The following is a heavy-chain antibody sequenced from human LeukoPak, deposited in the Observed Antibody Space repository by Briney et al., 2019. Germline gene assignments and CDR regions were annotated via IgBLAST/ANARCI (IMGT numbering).Heavy chain of an antibody. CDR3: ARRNTAMGSFDC. CDR1: GGSISSTSYY. Sequence: SETLSLTCTVSGGSISSTSYYWGWIRQPPGKGLEWIGSVYYTGSTYYNVSLKSRVTISVNTSKNQFSLKLSSVTAADTAVCCCARRNTAMGSFDCWGQGTLVTVSS. CDR2: VYYTGST. J-gene: IGHJ4*02. V-gene: IGHV4-39*01. D-gene: IGHD5-18*01.